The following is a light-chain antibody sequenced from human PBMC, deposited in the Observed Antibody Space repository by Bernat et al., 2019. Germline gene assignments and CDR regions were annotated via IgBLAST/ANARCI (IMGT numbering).Light chain of an antibody. J-gene: IGLJ3*02. Sequence: QSVLTQPPSASGTPGQRVTISCSGSSSNIGRNSVNWYQQVPGTAPRLLMYSDNQRPSGVPDRFSGSKSGTSASLAIRGLQSEDEADYYCAAWDNSLYGYWVFGGGTKLTV. CDR1: SSNIGRNS. CDR3: AAWDNSLYGYWV. CDR2: SDN. V-gene: IGLV1-44*01.